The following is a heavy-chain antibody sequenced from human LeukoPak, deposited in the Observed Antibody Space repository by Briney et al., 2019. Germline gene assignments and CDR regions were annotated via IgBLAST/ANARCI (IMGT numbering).Heavy chain of an antibody. Sequence: QAGGALRLSCAPSGFTFCSYAMSWVRPAPGKGLEWVSAINANGGRTYYADSVKGRFTISRDNSKSTLYLQMNSLRAEDTDVYYCARPDCSSTSCYRPVYWGQGTLVTVSS. V-gene: IGHV3-23*01. CDR1: GFTFCSYA. J-gene: IGHJ4*02. CDR2: INANGGRT. CDR3: ARPDCSSTSCYRPVY. D-gene: IGHD2-2*02.